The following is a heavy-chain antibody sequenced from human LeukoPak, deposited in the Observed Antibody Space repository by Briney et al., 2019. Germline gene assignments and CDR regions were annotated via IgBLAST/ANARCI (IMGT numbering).Heavy chain of an antibody. CDR2: IKSDGSTA. CDR3: AKSDYFDP. D-gene: IGHD4-17*01. V-gene: IGHV3-74*01. Sequence: GGSLRLSCAASGFTFSNYWMNWIRQAPGKGLVWVSRIKSDGSTATYADSVKGRFSVSRDNAKNTVYLQMNSLRTEDTAVYYCAKSDYFDPWGQGTLVTASS. J-gene: IGHJ5*02. CDR1: GFTFSNYW.